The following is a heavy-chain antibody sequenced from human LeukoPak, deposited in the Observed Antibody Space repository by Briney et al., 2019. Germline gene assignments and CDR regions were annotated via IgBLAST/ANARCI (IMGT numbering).Heavy chain of an antibody. CDR3: ARGDVDTAMTTYYYYGMDV. CDR2: ISSVSSYI. Sequence: GGSLRLSCAASGLTFGSYSMNWVRQAPGKGLEWVSSISSVSSYIYYADSVKGRFTVSRDNAKNSLYLQMNSLRAEDTAAYYCARGDVDTAMTTYYYYGMDVWGQGTTVTVSS. J-gene: IGHJ6*02. V-gene: IGHV3-21*01. CDR1: GLTFGSYS. D-gene: IGHD5-18*01.